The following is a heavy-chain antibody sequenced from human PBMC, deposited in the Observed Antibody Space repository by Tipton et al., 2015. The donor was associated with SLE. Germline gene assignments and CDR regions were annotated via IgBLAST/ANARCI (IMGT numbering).Heavy chain of an antibody. CDR3: ARDGTVGASKDYYYYMDV. V-gene: IGHV4-59*01. CDR1: GGSISSYY. J-gene: IGHJ6*03. D-gene: IGHD1-26*01. Sequence: TLSLTCTVSGGSISSYYWSWIRQPPGKGLEWIGYIYYSGSTNYNPSLKSRVTISVDTSKNQFSLKLSSVTAADTAVYYRARDGTVGASKDYYYYMDVWGKGTTVTVSS. CDR2: IYYSGST.